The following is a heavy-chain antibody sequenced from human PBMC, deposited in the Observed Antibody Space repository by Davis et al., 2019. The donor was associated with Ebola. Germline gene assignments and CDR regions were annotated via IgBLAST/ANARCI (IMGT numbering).Heavy chain of an antibody. D-gene: IGHD4-17*01. CDR3: AGGDYAAFFGYY. Sequence: PSETLSLTCTVSGGSVSSGSYYWSWIRQPPGKGLEWIGYIYYSGSTNYNPSLKSRVTISVDTSKNQFSLKLSSVTAADTAVYYCAGGDYAAFFGYYWGQGTLVTVSS. V-gene: IGHV4-61*01. J-gene: IGHJ4*02. CDR1: GGSVSSGSYY. CDR2: IYYSGST.